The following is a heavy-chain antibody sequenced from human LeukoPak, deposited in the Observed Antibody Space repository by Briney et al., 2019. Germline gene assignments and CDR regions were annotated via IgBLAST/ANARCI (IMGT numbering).Heavy chain of an antibody. CDR3: AREIQRGYSYGENYYYYYMPV. CDR2: TYNRSKGYN. D-gene: IGHD5-18*01. V-gene: IGHV6-1*01. CDR1: GDSGSSNSAA. Sequence: SQTLSLTSAISGDSGSSNSAAWNWIRHSPSRSVERLGRTYNRSKGYNDYAVSVKSQITTNPDTYTDQFSLQLNSVTHEDPAVYYYAREIQRGYSYGENYYYYYMPVWGKGTTVTISS. J-gene: IGHJ6*03.